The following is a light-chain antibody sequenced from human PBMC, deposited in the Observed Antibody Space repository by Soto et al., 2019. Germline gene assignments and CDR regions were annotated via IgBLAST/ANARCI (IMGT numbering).Light chain of an antibody. CDR1: SSDVGSYNL. CDR3: CSYAGSSTVV. CDR2: EGS. J-gene: IGLJ2*01. Sequence: QSALTQPASVSGSPGQSITISCTGTSSDVGSYNLVSWYQQHPGKAPKLMSYEGSKWPSGVSDRFSGSKSGNTASLTISGLQAEDEADYYCCSYAGSSTVVFGGGTKVTVL. V-gene: IGLV2-23*01.